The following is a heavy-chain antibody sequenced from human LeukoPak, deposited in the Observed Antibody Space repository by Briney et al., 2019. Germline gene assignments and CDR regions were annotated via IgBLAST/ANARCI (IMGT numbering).Heavy chain of an antibody. Sequence: GGSLRLSCAASGFTFSSYAMSWVRQAPGKGLEWVSAISGSGGSTYYADSVKGRFTISRDNSKNTLYLQMNSLRDEDTAVYYCAKGLIAAAFYGMDVWGQGTTVTVSS. CDR2: ISGSGGST. V-gene: IGHV3-23*01. J-gene: IGHJ6*02. D-gene: IGHD6-13*01. CDR3: AKGLIAAAFYGMDV. CDR1: GFTFSSYA.